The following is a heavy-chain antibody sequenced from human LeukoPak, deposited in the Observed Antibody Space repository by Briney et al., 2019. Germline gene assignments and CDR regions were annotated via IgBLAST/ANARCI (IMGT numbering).Heavy chain of an antibody. V-gene: IGHV3-66*02. CDR3: ARDRRGYDSSGYHQYGMDV. D-gene: IGHD3-22*01. CDR1: GFTVSSNY. Sequence: GGSLRLSCAASGFTVSSNYMSWVRQAPGKGLEWVSVIYSGGSTYYADSVKGRFTISRDNSKNTLYHQMNSLRAEDTAVYYCARDRRGYDSSGYHQYGMDVWGQGTTVTVSS. CDR2: IYSGGST. J-gene: IGHJ6*02.